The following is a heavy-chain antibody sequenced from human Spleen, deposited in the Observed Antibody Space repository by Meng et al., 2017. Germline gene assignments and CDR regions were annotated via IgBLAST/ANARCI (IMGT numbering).Heavy chain of an antibody. V-gene: IGHV1-69*13. J-gene: IGHJ5*02. CDR3: ARKAGNCISTTCYSLDH. Sequence: SVKVSCKALGGIFSNYVIGWVRQAPGQGLEWMGGINAVFGTTNYAQKVHNRVTITSDESTSTVYMELTRLTSEDTAVYFCARKAGNCISTTCYSLDHWGQGTLVTVSS. CDR2: INAVFGTT. CDR1: GGIFSNYV. D-gene: IGHD2-2*01.